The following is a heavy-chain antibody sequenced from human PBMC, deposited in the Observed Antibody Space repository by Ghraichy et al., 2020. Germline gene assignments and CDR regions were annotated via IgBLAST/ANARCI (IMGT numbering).Heavy chain of an antibody. CDR3: ARDLVYYYDSSGFSWAFDI. V-gene: IGHV4-31*03. D-gene: IGHD3-22*01. Sequence: SETLSLTCTVSGGSISSGGYYWSWIRQHPGKGLEWIGYIYYSGSTYYNPSLKSRVTISVDTSKNQFSPQLSSVTAADTAVYYCARDLVYYYDSSGFSWAFDIWGQGTMVTVSS. CDR1: GGSISSGGYY. J-gene: IGHJ3*02. CDR2: IYYSGST.